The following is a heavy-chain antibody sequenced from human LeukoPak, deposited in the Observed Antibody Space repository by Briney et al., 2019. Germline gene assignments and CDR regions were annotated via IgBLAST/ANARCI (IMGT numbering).Heavy chain of an antibody. J-gene: IGHJ3*02. CDR3: ARVKFRPDAFDI. V-gene: IGHV3-11*06. Sequence: GGSLRLSCAASGFTFSDYYMSWIRQAPGKGLEWVSYISSSSSYTNYADSVKGRFSISRDNAKNSLYLQMNSLRAEDTAVYYCARVKFRPDAFDIWGQGTMVTVSS. CDR1: GFTFSDYY. CDR2: ISSSSSYT.